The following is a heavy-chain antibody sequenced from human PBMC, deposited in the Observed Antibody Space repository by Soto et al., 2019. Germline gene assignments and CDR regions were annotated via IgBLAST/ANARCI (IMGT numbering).Heavy chain of an antibody. CDR1: GDSISNSRFY. Sequence: PSETLSLTCSVSGDSISNSRFYWAWIRQPPGEGLEWIGSIYNTGNAYYNPSLKSRVTISVDTSKNQFSLKLTSVTAADAALYYCARDFFDSSDYTTNWFDPWGQGTLVTV. CDR3: ARDFFDSSDYTTNWFDP. V-gene: IGHV4-39*01. J-gene: IGHJ5*02. CDR2: IYNTGNA. D-gene: IGHD3-22*01.